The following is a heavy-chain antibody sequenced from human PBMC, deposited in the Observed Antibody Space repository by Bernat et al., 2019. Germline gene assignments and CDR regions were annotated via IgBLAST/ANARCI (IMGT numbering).Heavy chain of an antibody. CDR3: AREAESLQPQALDY. D-gene: IGHD4-11*01. J-gene: IGHJ4*01. Sequence: EVQLVESGGGLVQPGGSLRLSCAASGFTVSSNYMSWVRQAPGKGLEWVSVIYSGGSTYYADSVKGRFTISRDNSKNTLYLQMNSLRAEDTDVYYCAREAESLQPQALDYWGQGTLVTVSS. CDR2: IYSGGST. V-gene: IGHV3-66*01. CDR1: GFTVSSNY.